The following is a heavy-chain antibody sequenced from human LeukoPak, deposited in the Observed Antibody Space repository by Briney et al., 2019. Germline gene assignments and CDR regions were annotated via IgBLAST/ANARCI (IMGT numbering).Heavy chain of an antibody. J-gene: IGHJ4*02. CDR1: GYTFTGYY. CDR2: INPNSGGT. V-gene: IGHV1-2*02. CDR3: ARVGGEVVVVAATHYYFDY. Sequence: EASVKVSCKASGYTFTGYYMHWVRQAPGQGLEWMGWINPNSGGTNYAQKFQGRVTMTRDTSISTAYMELSRLRSDDTAVYYCARVGGEVVVVAATHYYFDYWGQGTLVTVSS. D-gene: IGHD2-15*01.